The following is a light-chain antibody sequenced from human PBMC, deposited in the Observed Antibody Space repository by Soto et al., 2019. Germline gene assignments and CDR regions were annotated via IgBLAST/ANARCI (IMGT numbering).Light chain of an antibody. CDR3: SSYTSSSTYV. J-gene: IGLJ1*01. Sequence: QSVLTQPPSVSGSPGQSVTISCTGASSDVGSYNRVSWYQQFPATAPKLLIYEVSNRPSGVPDRFSGSKSGNTASLPLSGLQAEDEADYYCSSYTSSSTYVVGAGTKVTVL. V-gene: IGLV2-18*02. CDR2: EVS. CDR1: SSDVGSYNR.